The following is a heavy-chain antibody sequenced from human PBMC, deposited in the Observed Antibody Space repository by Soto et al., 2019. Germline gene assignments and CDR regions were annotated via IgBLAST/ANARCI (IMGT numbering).Heavy chain of an antibody. D-gene: IGHD6-6*01. Sequence: GGSLRLSCAASGFTFSSYGMHWVRQAPGKGLEWVAVISYGGSNKYYADSVKGRFTISRDNSKNTLYLQMNSLRAEDTAVYYCARDLAARNRNYYYYYGMDVWGQGTTVTVSS. CDR2: ISYGGSNK. CDR3: ARDLAARNRNYYYYYGMDV. CDR1: GFTFSSYG. V-gene: IGHV3-30*03. J-gene: IGHJ6*02.